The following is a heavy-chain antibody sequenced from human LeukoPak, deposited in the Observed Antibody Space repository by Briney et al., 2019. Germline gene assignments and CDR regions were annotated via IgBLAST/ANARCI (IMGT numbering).Heavy chain of an antibody. D-gene: IGHD3-16*02. CDR1: SGSISTSNYY. Sequence: SETPSLTCTVSSGSISTSNYYWGWVRQPPGKALEWIGNIFYSGSTYYSPSLKSRVTISLDTSRNQFSLKLTSVTAADTAVYYCARLLGPLDYVWGSSRSKWGQGTLVTVSS. V-gene: IGHV4-39*07. J-gene: IGHJ4*02. CDR3: ARLLGPLDYVWGSSRSK. CDR2: IFYSGST.